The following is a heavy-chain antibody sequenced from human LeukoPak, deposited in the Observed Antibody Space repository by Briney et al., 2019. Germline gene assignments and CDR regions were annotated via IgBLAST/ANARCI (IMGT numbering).Heavy chain of an antibody. V-gene: IGHV4-39*01. CDR2: IYYSGNT. Sequence: PTETLSIGCTVSGGAISSSTNYWGWIRQPPGKGLEWIGSIYYSGNTYYNPSLKSRVTISVDTSKNQFSLKLSSVTAADTAVYYCASYISPPGIRNFDCWGPGTLVTVSS. CDR1: GGAISSSTNY. D-gene: IGHD6-13*01. J-gene: IGHJ4*02. CDR3: ASYISPPGIRNFDC.